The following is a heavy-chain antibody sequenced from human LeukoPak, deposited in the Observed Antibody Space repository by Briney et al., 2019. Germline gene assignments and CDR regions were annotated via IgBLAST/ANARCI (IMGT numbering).Heavy chain of an antibody. CDR1: GGTFSSYA. J-gene: IGHJ4*02. CDR3: ATTKTMVRGVITFDY. V-gene: IGHV1-69*13. Sequence: EASVKVSRKASGGTFSSYAISWVRQAPGQGLEWMGGIIPIFGTANYAQKFQGRVTITADESTSTAYMELSSLRSEDTAVYYCATTKTMVRGVITFDYWGQGTLVTVSS. D-gene: IGHD3-10*01. CDR2: IIPIFGTA.